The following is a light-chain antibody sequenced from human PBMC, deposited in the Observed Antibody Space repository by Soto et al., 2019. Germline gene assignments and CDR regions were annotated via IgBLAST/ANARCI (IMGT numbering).Light chain of an antibody. J-gene: IGKJ5*01. CDR2: DAS. V-gene: IGKV1-33*01. CDR1: QDISNY. Sequence: DIQMAQSASSLSASVRDRVTTTCQASQDISNYLNWYQQKPGKAPKLLIYDASNLETGVPSRFSGSGSGTDFTFTITSLQSDDVATYYCQQYASLPITLGQGRLLEVK. CDR3: QQYASLPIT.